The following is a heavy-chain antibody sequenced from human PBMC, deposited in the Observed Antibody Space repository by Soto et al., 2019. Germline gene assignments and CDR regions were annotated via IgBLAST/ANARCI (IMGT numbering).Heavy chain of an antibody. J-gene: IGHJ6*03. V-gene: IGHV4-59*01. D-gene: IGHD1-7*01. CDR2: IYYSGST. CDR3: ARGNYENYYYYMDV. Sequence: SETLSLTCTVSGGSISSYYWSWIRQPPGKGLEWIGYIYYSGSTNYNPSLKSRVTISVDTSKNQFSLKLGSVTAADTAVYYCARGNYENYYYYMDVWGKGTTVTVSS. CDR1: GGSISSYY.